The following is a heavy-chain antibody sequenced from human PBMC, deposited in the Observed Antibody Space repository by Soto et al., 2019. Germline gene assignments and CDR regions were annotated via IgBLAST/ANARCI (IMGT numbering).Heavy chain of an antibody. CDR2: ISGSGGST. J-gene: IGHJ6*03. V-gene: IGHV3-23*01. Sequence: GGSLRLSCAASGFTFSSYAMSWVRQAPGKGLEWVSAISGSGGSTYYADSVKGRFTISRDNSKNTLYLQMNSLRAEDTAVYYCARCIFITTYYYYYYMDVWGKGTTVTVSS. CDR1: GFTFSSYA. D-gene: IGHD3-22*01. CDR3: ARCIFITTYYYYYYMDV.